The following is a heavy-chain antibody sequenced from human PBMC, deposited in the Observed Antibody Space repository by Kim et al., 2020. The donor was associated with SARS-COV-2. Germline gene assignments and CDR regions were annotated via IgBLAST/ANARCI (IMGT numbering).Heavy chain of an antibody. D-gene: IGHD3-3*01. V-gene: IGHV3-72*01. J-gene: IGHJ6*02. Sequence: GGSLRLSCAASGFTFSDHYMDWVRQAPGKGLEWVGRTRNKANSYTTEYAASVKGRFTISRDDSKNSLYLQMNSLKTEDTAVYYCARDTHKTIFGVSFYYYGMDVWGQETTLTVSS. CDR1: GFTFSDHY. CDR3: ARDTHKTIFGVSFYYYGMDV. CDR2: TRNKANSYTT.